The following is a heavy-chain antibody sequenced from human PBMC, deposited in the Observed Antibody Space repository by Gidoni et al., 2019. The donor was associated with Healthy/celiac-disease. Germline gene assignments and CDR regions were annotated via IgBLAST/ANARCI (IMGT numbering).Heavy chain of an antibody. CDR1: GGSISIYY. D-gene: IGHD2-21*02. CDR3: ARDQGLLPGALGY. J-gene: IGHJ4*02. V-gene: IGHV4-59*01. Sequence: QVQLQASGPGLVKPSETLSLTCTVSGGSISIYYWSWIRQPPGKGLEWIGYIYYSGSPNSNPSLTSRVTISVATSKNQFSLQLRSVTAADTAVYYCARDQGLLPGALGYWGQGTLVTVSS. CDR2: IYYSGSP.